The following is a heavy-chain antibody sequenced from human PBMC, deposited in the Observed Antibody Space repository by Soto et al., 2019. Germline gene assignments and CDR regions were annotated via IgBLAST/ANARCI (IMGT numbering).Heavy chain of an antibody. CDR3: ARHIAAAGNDACDI. CDR2: MNPNSGNT. CDR1: GYTFTSYD. J-gene: IGHJ3*02. Sequence: QVQLVQSGAEVKKPGASVKVSCKASGYTFTSYDINWVRQATGQGLEWMGWMNPNSGNTGYAQKFQGRVTMTRNTSISTAYMELSSLRSEDTAVYYCARHIAAAGNDACDIWGQGTMVTVSS. V-gene: IGHV1-8*01. D-gene: IGHD6-13*01.